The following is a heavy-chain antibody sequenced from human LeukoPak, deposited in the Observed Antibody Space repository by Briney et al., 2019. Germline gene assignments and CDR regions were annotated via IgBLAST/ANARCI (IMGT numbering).Heavy chain of an antibody. CDR2: ISSSGNTI. J-gene: IGHJ3*02. Sequence: GGSLRLSCAASGFTFSDYYMNWIRQAPGKGLEWVSYISSSGNTIYYADSVKGRFTISRDNAKNSLYLQMNSLRAEDTAVYYCARDIKGQYQDAFDIWGQGTMVTVSS. D-gene: IGHD2-2*01. CDR3: ARDIKGQYQDAFDI. CDR1: GFTFSDYY. V-gene: IGHV3-11*04.